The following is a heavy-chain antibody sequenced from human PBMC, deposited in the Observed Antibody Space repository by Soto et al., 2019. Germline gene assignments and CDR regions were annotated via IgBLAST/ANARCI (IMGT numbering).Heavy chain of an antibody. Sequence: RGAALKISCKGSGDSFSSYWSGWVRQMPRKGLEWMGIIYPGDSDTRYSPSFQGQVTISADKSVSTAYLQWSSLKASDTAMYYCARHWTAAGTNRGGMDVWGQGTTVTVS. CDR3: ARHWTAAGTNRGGMDV. CDR1: GDSFSSYW. CDR2: IYPGDSDT. J-gene: IGHJ6*02. V-gene: IGHV5-51*01. D-gene: IGHD6-13*01.